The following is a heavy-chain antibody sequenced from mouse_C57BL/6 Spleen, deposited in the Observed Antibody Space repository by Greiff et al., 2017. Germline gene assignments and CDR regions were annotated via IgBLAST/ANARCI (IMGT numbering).Heavy chain of an antibody. CDR1: GYTFTSYW. CDR2: ISPSNGGT. Sequence: QVQLQQPGTELVKPGASVKLSCKASGYTFTSYWMPWVKQRPGQGLEWIGNISPSNGGTNYNEKFKSKATLTVDKSSTTAYLQLSSLHSDDSAVYYCAGESNYVLHAIDYWGQGTSVTVSS. CDR3: AGESNYVLHAIDY. D-gene: IGHD2-5*01. J-gene: IGHJ4*01. V-gene: IGHV1-53*01.